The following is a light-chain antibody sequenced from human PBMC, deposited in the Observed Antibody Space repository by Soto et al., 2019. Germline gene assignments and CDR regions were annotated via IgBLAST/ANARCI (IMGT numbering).Light chain of an antibody. CDR3: QSNDNALSGSDV. Sequence: QSVLTQPPSVSGAPGQRVTISCTGSSSNIGAGYDVNWYQQLPETAPKLLIFGDNNRPSGVPDRFSGSKSGTSASLVITGLQADDEADYYCQSNDNALSGSDVFGTGTKVTLL. V-gene: IGLV1-40*01. CDR1: SSNIGAGYD. J-gene: IGLJ1*01. CDR2: GDN.